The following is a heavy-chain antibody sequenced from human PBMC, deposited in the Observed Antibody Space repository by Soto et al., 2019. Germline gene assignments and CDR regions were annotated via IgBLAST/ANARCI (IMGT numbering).Heavy chain of an antibody. V-gene: IGHV1-46*01. CDR1: GYTFTSYY. CDR2: INPSGGST. CDR3: ARGVTMVRGVINWYFDL. J-gene: IGHJ2*01. D-gene: IGHD3-10*01. Sequence: QVQLVQSGAEVKKPGASVKVSCKASGYTFTSYYMHWVRQAPGQGLEWMGIINPSGGSTSYAQKFQGRVAIGRDTSTSTVDMELSSLRAEDTAVYYCARGVTMVRGVINWYFDLWGRGTLVTVSS.